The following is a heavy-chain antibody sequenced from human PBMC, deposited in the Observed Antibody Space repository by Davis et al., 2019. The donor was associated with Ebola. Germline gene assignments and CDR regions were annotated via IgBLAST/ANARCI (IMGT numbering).Heavy chain of an antibody. J-gene: IGHJ6*02. CDR3: NYYDSSGYDGMDV. V-gene: IGHV1-46*01. CDR2: INPSGGST. CDR1: GYTFTSYY. Sequence: ASVKVSCKASGYTFTSYYMHWVRQAPGQGLEWMGIINPSGGSTSYAQKFQGRVTMTRDTSTSTVYMELSSLRSEDTAVYYCNYYDSSGYDGMDVWGQGTTVTVSS. D-gene: IGHD3-22*01.